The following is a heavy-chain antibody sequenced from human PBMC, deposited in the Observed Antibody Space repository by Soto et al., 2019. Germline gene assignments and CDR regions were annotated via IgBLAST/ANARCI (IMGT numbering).Heavy chain of an antibody. D-gene: IGHD2-15*01. Sequence: ESGGGVVQPGRSLRLSCAASGFTFSSYGMHWVRQAPGKGLEWVAVISYDGSNKYYADSVKGRFTISRDNSKNTLYLPMNSLRAEDTAVYYCAKPYCSGGSCYYFDYWGQGTLVTVSS. J-gene: IGHJ4*02. CDR1: GFTFSSYG. CDR2: ISYDGSNK. CDR3: AKPYCSGGSCYYFDY. V-gene: IGHV3-30*18.